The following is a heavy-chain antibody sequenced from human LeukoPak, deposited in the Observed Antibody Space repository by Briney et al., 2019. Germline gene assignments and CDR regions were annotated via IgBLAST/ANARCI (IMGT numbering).Heavy chain of an antibody. CDR1: GXSIISYX. J-gene: IGHJ4*02. CDR2: IHPSGST. CDR3: ARGPPPDFDY. V-gene: IGHV4-4*07. Sequence: SGXSIISYXXSXXRXPXXKXLEWIGRIHPSGSTNYNPSLKSRVTLSVDTSKNQFSLELSSVTAADTAVYYCARGPPPDFDYWGRGTLVTVSS.